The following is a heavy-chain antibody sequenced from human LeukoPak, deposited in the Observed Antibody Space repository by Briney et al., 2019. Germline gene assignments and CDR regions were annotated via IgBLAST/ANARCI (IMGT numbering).Heavy chain of an antibody. V-gene: IGHV4-59*08. Sequence: SETLSLTCTVSGCSISSYYWSWIRQPPGKGLEWIGSIYYSGSTNYNPSLKSRGTISVDTSKNQFSLKLSSVTAAGKAVYYCARQEKYYDILTGYSAYYFDYWGQGTLVTVSS. CDR1: GCSISSYY. J-gene: IGHJ4*02. CDR3: ARQEKYYDILTGYSAYYFDY. D-gene: IGHD3-9*01. CDR2: IYYSGST.